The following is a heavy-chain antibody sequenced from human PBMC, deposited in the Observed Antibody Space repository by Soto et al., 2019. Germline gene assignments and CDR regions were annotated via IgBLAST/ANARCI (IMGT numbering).Heavy chain of an antibody. CDR1: GYSFTSYW. Sequence: GESLKISCKGSGYSFTSYWSGWVRQMPGKGLEWMGIIYPGDSDTRYSPSFQGQVTISADKSISTAYLQWSSLKASDTAMYYCARLGGSSSDNNWFDPWGQGTLVTVSS. V-gene: IGHV5-51*01. J-gene: IGHJ5*02. D-gene: IGHD6-6*01. CDR3: ARLGGSSSDNNWFDP. CDR2: IYPGDSDT.